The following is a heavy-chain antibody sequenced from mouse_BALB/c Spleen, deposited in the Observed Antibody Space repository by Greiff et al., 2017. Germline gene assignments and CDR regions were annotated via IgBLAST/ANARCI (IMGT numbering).Heavy chain of an antibody. V-gene: IGHV5-12-1*01. D-gene: IGHD2-10*01. CDR3: ARAYYGNFDY. CDR2: ISSGGGST. J-gene: IGHJ2*01. Sequence: EVQLVESGGGLVKPGGSLKLSCAASGFAFSSYDMSWVRQTPEKRLEWVAYISSGGGSTYYPDTVKGRFTISRDNAKNTLYLQMSSLKSEDTAMYYCARAYYGNFDYWGQGTTLTVSS. CDR1: GFAFSSYD.